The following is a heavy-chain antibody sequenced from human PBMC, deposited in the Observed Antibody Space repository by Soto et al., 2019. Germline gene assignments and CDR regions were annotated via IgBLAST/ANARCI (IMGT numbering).Heavy chain of an antibody. D-gene: IGHD3-9*01. Sequence: VSLKISCKGSGYTFTNYWIGWVRQMPGKGLEWMGIIYPGDFDTTYSPSFQGQVTISVDKSISTAYLQWRSLKASDTAMYYCARRHDDILTGAYYGMDVWGQGTTVTVSS. CDR3: ARRHDDILTGAYYGMDV. CDR2: IYPGDFDT. J-gene: IGHJ6*02. V-gene: IGHV5-51*01. CDR1: GYTFTNYW.